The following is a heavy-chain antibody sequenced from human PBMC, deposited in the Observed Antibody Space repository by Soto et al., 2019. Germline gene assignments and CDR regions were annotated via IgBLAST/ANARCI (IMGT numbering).Heavy chain of an antibody. Sequence: QVQLVQSGAEVKKPGSSVTVSCKASGGTFSSYAISWVRQAPGQGLEWMGGVIPIFGTANYAQKFQGRVTITADESTSTAYMERGSLRSEDTAVYYCARGRGLRGISAEYFQHLGLGTLVTVSS. CDR3: ARGRGLRGISAEYFQH. CDR1: GGTFSSYA. CDR2: VIPIFGTA. V-gene: IGHV1-69*01. D-gene: IGHD1-20*01. J-gene: IGHJ1*01.